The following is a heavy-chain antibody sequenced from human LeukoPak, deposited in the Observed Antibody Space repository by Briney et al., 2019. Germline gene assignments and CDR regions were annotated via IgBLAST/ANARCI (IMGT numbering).Heavy chain of an antibody. CDR3: ARDQYSSTWYRGAFDV. CDR2: NESDGTST. CDR1: GFTFTTSW. J-gene: IGHJ3*01. V-gene: IGHV3-74*01. Sequence: GGSLRLSCAASGFTFTTSWMHWFRQAPGKGLVWVSRNESDGTSTTYADSVKGRFTISRDNAKNTLYLQMNSLRAEDTAVYYCARDQYSSTWYRGAFDVWGQGTMVSVSS. D-gene: IGHD6-13*01.